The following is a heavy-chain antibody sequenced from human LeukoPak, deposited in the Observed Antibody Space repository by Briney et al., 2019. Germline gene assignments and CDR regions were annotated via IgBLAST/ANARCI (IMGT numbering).Heavy chain of an antibody. V-gene: IGHV1-46*01. Sequence: GASVKVSCKASGYTFTSYYMHWVRQAPGQGLEWMGIINPSGGSTSYAQKFQERVTITRDMSTSTAYMELSSLRSEDTAVYYCAAIRERNTAMDHRSDYWGQGTLVTVSS. CDR1: GYTFTSYY. J-gene: IGHJ4*02. D-gene: IGHD5-18*01. CDR2: INPSGGST. CDR3: AAIRERNTAMDHRSDY.